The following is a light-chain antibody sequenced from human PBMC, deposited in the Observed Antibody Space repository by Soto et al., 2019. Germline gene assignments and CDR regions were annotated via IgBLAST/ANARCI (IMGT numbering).Light chain of an antibody. CDR1: SGHSSYI. CDR3: ETCDSNTHV. J-gene: IGLJ1*01. CDR2: LEGSGSY. V-gene: IGLV4-60*03. Sequence: QPVLTQSSSASASLGSSVKLTCTLSSGHSSYIIAWHQQQPGKAPRYLMKLEGSGSYNKGSGVPDRFSGSSSGADRYLTISNLQSEDEADYYCETCDSNTHVFGTGTKVTV.